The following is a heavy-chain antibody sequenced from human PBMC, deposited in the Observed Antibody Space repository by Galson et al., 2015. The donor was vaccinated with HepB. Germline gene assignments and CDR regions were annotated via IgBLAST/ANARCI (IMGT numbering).Heavy chain of an antibody. CDR1: GDSVSSNSAA. CDR3: ARDSGGPSGSYPYYYYYGMDV. V-gene: IGHV6-1*01. J-gene: IGHJ6*02. CDR2: TYYRSKWYN. Sequence: CAISGDSVSSNSAAWNWIRQSPSRGLEWLGRTYYRSKWYNDYAVSVKSRITINPDTSKNQFSLQLNSVTPEDTAVYYCARDSGGPSGSYPYYYYYGMDVWGQGTTVTVSS. D-gene: IGHD1-26*01.